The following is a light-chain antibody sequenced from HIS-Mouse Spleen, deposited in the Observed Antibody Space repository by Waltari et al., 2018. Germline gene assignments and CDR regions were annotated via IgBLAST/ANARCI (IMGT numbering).Light chain of an antibody. Sequence: SYELTQPPSVSVSPVQTARITCSGDALPKKYAYWYQQKAGQAPVLVIYEDSKLPTGIPERFSGSSSGTMATLTISGAQVEDEADYYCYSTDSSGNHRVFGGGTKLTVL. CDR3: YSTDSSGNHRV. CDR1: ALPKKY. J-gene: IGLJ2*01. CDR2: EDS. V-gene: IGLV3-10*01.